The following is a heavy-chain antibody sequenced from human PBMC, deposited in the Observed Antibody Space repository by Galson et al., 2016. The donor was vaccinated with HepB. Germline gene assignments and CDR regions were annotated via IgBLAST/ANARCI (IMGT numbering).Heavy chain of an antibody. D-gene: IGHD2-8*01. V-gene: IGHV3-23*05. CDR3: AKPLSNDILRGSGLHV. CDR2: MNGTGTGR. Sequence: SLRLSCAASQFTFNMYSMAWVRQAPGKGLEWVSSMNGTGTGRYEADSVWGRFTISRDNSKNMLYLHMSSLSPEDTAVYFCAKPLSNDILRGSGLHVWGRGTTVTVSS. CDR1: QFTFNMYS. J-gene: IGHJ6*02.